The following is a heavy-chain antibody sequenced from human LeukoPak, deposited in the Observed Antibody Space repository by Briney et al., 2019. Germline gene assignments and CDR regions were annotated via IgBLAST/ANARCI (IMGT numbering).Heavy chain of an antibody. J-gene: IGHJ5*01. CDR2: IYHGSA. D-gene: IGHD6-19*01. CDR1: GGSVSSSRYY. V-gene: IGHV4-61*01. CDR3: AREGGRQWLVSGTLDS. Sequence: SETLSLTCTVSGGSVSSSRYYWTWIRQPPGKGLEWIGYIYHGSATYNPSLGSRVTISMDTSKNQFSLKVTSVTAADTAVYYCAREGGRQWLVSGTLDSWGQGTLVTVSS.